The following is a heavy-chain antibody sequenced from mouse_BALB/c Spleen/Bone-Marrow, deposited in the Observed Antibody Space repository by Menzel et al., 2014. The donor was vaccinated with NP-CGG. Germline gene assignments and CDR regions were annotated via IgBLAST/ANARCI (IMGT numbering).Heavy chain of an antibody. Sequence: QVQLQQSGPGLVAPSQSLSITCTVSGFSLTSYGVHWVRQPPGKGLEWLGVIWAGGSTNYNSALMSRLSISKDNSKSXVFLKMNSLQTDDTAMYYCARGPFITTVHYYAMDYWGQGTPVTVSS. V-gene: IGHV2-9*02. CDR1: GFSLTSYG. CDR2: IWAGGST. CDR3: ARGPFITTVHYYAMDY. D-gene: IGHD1-2*01. J-gene: IGHJ4*01.